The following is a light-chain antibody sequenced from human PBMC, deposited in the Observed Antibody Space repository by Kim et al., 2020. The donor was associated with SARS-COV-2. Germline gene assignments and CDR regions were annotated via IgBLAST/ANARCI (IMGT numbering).Light chain of an antibody. CDR2: GKN. J-gene: IGLJ2*01. CDR3: NSRDSSGNQV. Sequence: SSELTQDPAVSVALGQTVRITCQGDSLRSYYASWYQQKPGQAPVPVIYGKNNRPSGIPDRFSGSSSGNTASLTITGAQAEDEADYYCNSRDSSGNQVFGG. CDR1: SLRSYY. V-gene: IGLV3-19*01.